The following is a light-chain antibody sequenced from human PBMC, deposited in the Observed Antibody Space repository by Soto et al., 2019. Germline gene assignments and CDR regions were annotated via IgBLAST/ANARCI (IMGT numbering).Light chain of an antibody. V-gene: IGLV1-44*01. Sequence: QSVLTQPPSASGVPGQRVTISCSGSSSNIGGNPVTWYQHLPGTAPKLLIYSSYQRPSGVPDRVSGSKSGTSASLAIIGLQSEDEADYYCAAWDDSVNGLIFGGGTQLTVL. CDR3: AAWDDSVNGLI. CDR2: SSY. CDR1: SSNIGGNP. J-gene: IGLJ2*01.